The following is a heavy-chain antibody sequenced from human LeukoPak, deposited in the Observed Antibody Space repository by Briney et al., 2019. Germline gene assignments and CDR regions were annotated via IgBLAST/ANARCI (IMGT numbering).Heavy chain of an antibody. CDR2: IYTSGST. D-gene: IGHD3-10*01. J-gene: IGHJ4*02. Sequence: SETLSLTCTVSGGSISSYYWSWIRQPAGKGLEWLGRIYTSGSTNYNPSLKSRVTMSVDTSKNQFSLKLSSVTAADTAVYYCARDFRPPGYGSGSYWDYWGQGTLVTVSS. V-gene: IGHV4-4*07. CDR1: GGSISSYY. CDR3: ARDFRPPGYGSGSYWDY.